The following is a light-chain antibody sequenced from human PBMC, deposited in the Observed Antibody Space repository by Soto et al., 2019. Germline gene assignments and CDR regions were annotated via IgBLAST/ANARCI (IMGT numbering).Light chain of an antibody. CDR1: QSVSSSY. V-gene: IGKV3-20*01. CDR2: VAS. CDR3: QQYGSSPWT. J-gene: IGKJ1*01. Sequence: EIVLTQSPGTLSLSPGERVTLSCRASQSVSSSYLAWYLQKPGQAPRLLIYVASSRATGIPDRFSGSGSGTDFTLTISRLEPEDFALYYCQQYGSSPWTFGQGTKVEIK.